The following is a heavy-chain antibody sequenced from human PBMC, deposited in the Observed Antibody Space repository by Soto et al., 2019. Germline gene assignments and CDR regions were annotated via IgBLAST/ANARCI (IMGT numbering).Heavy chain of an antibody. CDR3: GKVPQRPSSFAS. V-gene: IGHV3-23*01. D-gene: IGHD1-1*01. CDR1: GFIFNNYA. J-gene: IGHJ4*02. CDR2: ISASGVST. Sequence: EVQLLDSGGGLAQPGGSLRVSCAASGFIFNNYAMNWVRQAPGEGLQWVAGISASGVSTYYADSVKGRFIISRDNSKNIFFLQINSLRAGDRAIFYWGKVPQRPSSFASWGLGTLVTVSS.